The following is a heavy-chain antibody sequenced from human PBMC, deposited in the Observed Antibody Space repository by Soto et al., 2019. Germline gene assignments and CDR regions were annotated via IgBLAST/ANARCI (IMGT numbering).Heavy chain of an antibody. Sequence: SETLSLTCTVSGGSISSGGYYWSWIRQHPGKGLEWIGYIYYSGSTYYNPSLKSRVTISVDTSKNQFSLNLSSVTAADTAVYYCARDYGSSSWYTPGHWGQGTLVT. D-gene: IGHD6-13*01. V-gene: IGHV4-31*03. CDR3: ARDYGSSSWYTPGH. J-gene: IGHJ4*02. CDR1: GGSISSGGYY. CDR2: IYYSGST.